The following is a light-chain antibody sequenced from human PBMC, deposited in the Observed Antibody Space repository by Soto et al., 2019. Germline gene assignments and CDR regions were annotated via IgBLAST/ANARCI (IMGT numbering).Light chain of an antibody. CDR2: AAY. J-gene: IGKJ4*01. CDR1: QDISTY. Sequence: DIQMTQAPSSLSPSVGDRVTITCRARQDISTYLAWYQQKPGKVPKLLISAAYTLQSGVPPRFSGSGSGTDFTLTISSLQPEDVATYYCQKYDNAPLTFGGGTKVEIK. CDR3: QKYDNAPLT. V-gene: IGKV1-27*01.